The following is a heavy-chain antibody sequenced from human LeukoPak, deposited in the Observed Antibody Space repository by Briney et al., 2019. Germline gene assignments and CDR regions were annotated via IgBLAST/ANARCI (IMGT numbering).Heavy chain of an antibody. CDR2: ITSSGSYI. J-gene: IGHJ4*02. CDR1: GFTVSTNS. Sequence: GGSLRLSCTVSGFTVSTNSMSWVRQAPGKGLEWVSSITSSGSYIYYADSVKGRFTISRDNSKNTLYLQMNSLRAEDTAVYYCARDGRDGYSYYFDYWGQGTLVTVSS. V-gene: IGHV3-21*04. CDR3: ARDGRDGYSYYFDY. D-gene: IGHD5-24*01.